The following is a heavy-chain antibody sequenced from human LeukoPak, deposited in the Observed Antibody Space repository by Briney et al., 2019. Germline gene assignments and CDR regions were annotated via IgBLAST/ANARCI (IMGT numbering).Heavy chain of an antibody. J-gene: IGHJ5*02. D-gene: IGHD3-3*01. CDR2: ISGSGGST. Sequence: PGGSLRLSCAASGFTFSSYAMSWVRQAPGKGLEWVSAISGSGGSTYYADSVKGRFTISRDNSKNTLYLQMNSLRAEDTAVYYCAKRQQYYDFWSGYYTGIGYNWFDPWGQGTLVTVSS. CDR3: AKRQQYYDFWSGYYTGIGYNWFDP. V-gene: IGHV3-23*01. CDR1: GFTFSSYA.